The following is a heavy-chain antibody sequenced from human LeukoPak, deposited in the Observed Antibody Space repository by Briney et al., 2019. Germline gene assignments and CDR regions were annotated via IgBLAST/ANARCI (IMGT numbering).Heavy chain of an antibody. CDR2: IIPILGIA. Sequence: GASVKVSCKASGGTFSSYAISWVRQAPGQGLEWMGRIIPILGIANYAQKFQGRVTITADKSTSTAYMELSRLRSDDTAVYYCARVMLRSGHYGGYAYWGQGTLVTVSS. CDR3: ARVMLRSGHYGGYAY. J-gene: IGHJ4*02. V-gene: IGHV1-69*04. CDR1: GGTFSSYA. D-gene: IGHD6-19*01.